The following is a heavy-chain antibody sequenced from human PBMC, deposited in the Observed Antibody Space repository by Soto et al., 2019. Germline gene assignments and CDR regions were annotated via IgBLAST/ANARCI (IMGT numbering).Heavy chain of an antibody. CDR2: ISWNSGNI. D-gene: IGHD3-3*01. V-gene: IGHV3-9*01. CDR3: AKGAVTSIFGYFDY. J-gene: IGHJ4*02. Sequence: EVHLVESGGGLVQPGRSLRLSCAASGFTFDDFAMHWVRQVPGKGLEWVSSISWNSGNIVYAASVKGRFTISRDSAKNSLYLQMNSLRTEDTALYYCAKGAVTSIFGYFDYWGQGTLVTVSS. CDR1: GFTFDDFA.